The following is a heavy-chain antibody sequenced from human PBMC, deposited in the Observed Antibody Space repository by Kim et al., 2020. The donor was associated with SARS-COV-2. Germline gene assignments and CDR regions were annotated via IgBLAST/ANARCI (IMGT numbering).Heavy chain of an antibody. CDR1: GGSFSGYY. CDR2: INHSGST. V-gene: IGHV4-34*01. CDR3: AQVVPAARPKTTRSYYYYMAV. J-gene: IGHJ6*03. Sequence: SETLSLTCAVYGGSFSGYYWSWIRKPPGKGLEWIGEINHSGSTNYNPSLKSRVTISVDTSKNQFSLKLSSVTAADTAVYYCAQVVPAARPKTTRSYYYYMAVSGTGPTVTVSS. D-gene: IGHD2-2*01.